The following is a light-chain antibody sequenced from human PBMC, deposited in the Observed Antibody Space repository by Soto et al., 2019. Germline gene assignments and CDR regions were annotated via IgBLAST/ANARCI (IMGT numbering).Light chain of an antibody. V-gene: IGKV3-20*01. Sequence: EIVLTQSPGTLYLSPGERATLSCRASQSVSSSYLAWYQHKPGQAPRLLIYGASSRATGIPDRFSGSGSGTDFTLTISRLESEDFAVDYCEQYSSLPLTFGGGTKVEIK. CDR3: EQYSSLPLT. J-gene: IGKJ4*01. CDR1: QSVSSSY. CDR2: GAS.